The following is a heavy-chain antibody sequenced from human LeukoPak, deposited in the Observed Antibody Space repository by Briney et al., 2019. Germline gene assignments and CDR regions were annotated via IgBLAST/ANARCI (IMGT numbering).Heavy chain of an antibody. J-gene: IGHJ4*02. Sequence: PGGSLRLSCAASGFTFSSYSMNWVRQAPGKGLEWVSYISSSGTTIYYAESVKGRFTISRDNAKNSVYLQMNSLTAEDTAVYYCAKGVYYGSGTRPFFDCWGQGTLVTVSS. CDR2: ISSSGTTI. CDR1: GFTFSSYS. D-gene: IGHD3-10*01. V-gene: IGHV3-48*04. CDR3: AKGVYYGSGTRPFFDC.